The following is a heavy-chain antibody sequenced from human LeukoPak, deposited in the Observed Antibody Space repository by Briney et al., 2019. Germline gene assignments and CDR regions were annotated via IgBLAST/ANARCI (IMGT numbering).Heavy chain of an antibody. V-gene: IGHV3-30*07. CDR2: ISNDGNNK. D-gene: IGHD3-16*01. CDR1: GFTFSRYD. Sequence: PGGSLRLACAASGFTFSRYDVHWVRQAPGRGLEWVALISNDGNNKYYADSVMGRFSISRDNSKSTLFLQMNSLRAEDTAVYHCASSSGYASYYFYNYMDVWGKGTTVTVSS. CDR3: ASSSGYASYYFYNYMDV. J-gene: IGHJ6*03.